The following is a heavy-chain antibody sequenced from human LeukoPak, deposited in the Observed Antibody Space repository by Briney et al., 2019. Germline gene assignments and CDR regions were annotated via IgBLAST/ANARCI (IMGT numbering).Heavy chain of an antibody. CDR3: AREGGDGYNYYFDY. Sequence: SVKVSCKASGGTFSSYAISWVRQAPGQGLEWMGGIIPIFGTANYAQKFQGRVTITTDESTSTAYMELSSLRSEDTAVYYCAREGGDGYNYYFDYWGQGTQVTVSS. J-gene: IGHJ4*02. V-gene: IGHV1-69*05. CDR1: GGTFSSYA. CDR2: IIPIFGTA. D-gene: IGHD5-24*01.